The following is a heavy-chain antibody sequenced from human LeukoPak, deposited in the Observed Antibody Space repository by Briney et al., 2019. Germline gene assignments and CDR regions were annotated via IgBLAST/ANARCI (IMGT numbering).Heavy chain of an antibody. CDR2: INHSGTT. CDR1: AAFFSGYY. J-gene: IGHJ4*02. D-gene: IGHD3-10*01. V-gene: IGHV4-34*01. CDR3: AWQYGWGRFDS. Sequence: PSQIRSPTCAFYAAFFSGYYWSWIRPPPRKVLGWIGEINHSGTTNYHPSLKSRVTISADTSNSLSLRCVTAADTAVYFCAWQYGWGRFDSWGQGALVTVSS.